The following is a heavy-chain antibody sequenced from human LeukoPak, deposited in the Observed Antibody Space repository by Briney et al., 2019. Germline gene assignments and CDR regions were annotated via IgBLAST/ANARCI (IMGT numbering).Heavy chain of an antibody. Sequence: SVKVSCKASGGTFSSYAISWVRQAPGQGLEWMGGIIPIFGTANYAQKFQGRVTITADESTSTAYMELSSLRSEDTAVHYCARGPRFGESVYYYGMDVWGQGTTVTVSS. V-gene: IGHV1-69*13. D-gene: IGHD3-10*02. CDR3: ARGPRFGESVYYYGMDV. J-gene: IGHJ6*02. CDR2: IIPIFGTA. CDR1: GGTFSSYA.